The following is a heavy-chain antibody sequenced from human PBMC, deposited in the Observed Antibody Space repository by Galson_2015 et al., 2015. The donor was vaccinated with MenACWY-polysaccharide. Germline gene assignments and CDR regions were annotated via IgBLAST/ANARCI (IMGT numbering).Heavy chain of an antibody. D-gene: IGHD5-18*01. CDR2: IKQDGSEK. CDR3: AREPNVAVVTRFDY. J-gene: IGHJ4*02. CDR1: GFIFSSCW. Sequence: SLRLSCAASGFIFSSCWMSWVRQAPGKGLEWVANIKQDGSEKYYVDSVKGRFTISRDNAKNSLYLQMNTLRVVDTGVYFCAREPNVAVVTRFDYWGPGTLLAVSS. V-gene: IGHV3-7*01.